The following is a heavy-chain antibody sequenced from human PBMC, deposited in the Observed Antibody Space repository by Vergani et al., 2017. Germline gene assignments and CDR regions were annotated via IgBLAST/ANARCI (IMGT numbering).Heavy chain of an antibody. CDR1: GDSVSNNKTT. Sequence: QVQLQQSGPGLVRPSQTLSLTCVISGDSVSNNKTTWNWIRQSPSRGLEWLGMTYYRSTWSNDYAESVKSRLTIDPDTSKNLFSLHLNSVTPEDTAVYYCARVTAVPGSIWFDPWGQGTLVTVSS. V-gene: IGHV6-1*01. CDR2: TYYRSTWSN. D-gene: IGHD6-19*01. CDR3: ARVTAVPGSIWFDP. J-gene: IGHJ5*02.